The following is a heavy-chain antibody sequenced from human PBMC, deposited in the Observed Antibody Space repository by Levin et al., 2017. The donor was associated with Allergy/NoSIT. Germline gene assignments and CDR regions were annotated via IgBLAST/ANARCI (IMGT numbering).Heavy chain of an antibody. CDR1: GFTFSNYA. J-gene: IGHJ4*02. CDR2: IGDSGGNT. D-gene: IGHD5-18*01. V-gene: IGHV3-23*01. Sequence: SCGASGFTFSNYAMNWVRQAPGKGLEWVSSIGDSGGNTYYADSVKGRFTISRDNSKDTLYLQMNSLRAEDTALYYCAKDRDRYGWDFDYWGQGTLVTVSS. CDR3: AKDRDRYGWDFDY.